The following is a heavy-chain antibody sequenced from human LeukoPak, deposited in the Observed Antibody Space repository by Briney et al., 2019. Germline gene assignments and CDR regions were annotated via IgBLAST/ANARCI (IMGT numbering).Heavy chain of an antibody. CDR1: GFTFDDYG. V-gene: IGHV3-49*04. J-gene: IGHJ4*02. Sequence: GSLRLSCTGSGFTFDDYGINWVRQAPGKGLEWVGFLRSKAYGGTTEFAASVKDRFTISRDDSKSIAYLQMNSLKTEDTAVYYCTRDSVYSYGLTELGFWGQGTLVTVSS. D-gene: IGHD5-18*01. CDR3: TRDSVYSYGLTELGF. CDR2: LRSKAYGGTT.